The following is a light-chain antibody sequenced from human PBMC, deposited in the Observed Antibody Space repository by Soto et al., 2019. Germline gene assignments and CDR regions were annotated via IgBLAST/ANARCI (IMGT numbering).Light chain of an antibody. J-gene: IGLJ1*01. V-gene: IGLV2-23*01. CDR2: EGN. Sequence: QSALIQPPSVSGSPGQSVTISCTGTSSDVGRYDYVSWCQHHPGKAPKLMIYEGNKRPSGVSNRFSGSKSANTASLTISGLQTEDEADYYCCSYAGTNTFVFGTGTKLTVL. CDR1: SSDVGRYDY. CDR3: CSYAGTNTFV.